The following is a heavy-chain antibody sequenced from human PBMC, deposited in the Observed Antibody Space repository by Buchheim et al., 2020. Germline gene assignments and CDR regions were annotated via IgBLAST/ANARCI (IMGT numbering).Heavy chain of an antibody. CDR1: GYTFTGYY. Sequence: QVQLVQSGAEVKKPGASVKVSCKASGYTFTGYYMHWVRQAPGQGLEWMGWINPNRGGTNYAQKLQGWVNMTRDTSISTAYMELSRLRSDDTAVYYCARAHDILTGYYLDYWGQGTL. V-gene: IGHV1-2*04. J-gene: IGHJ4*02. CDR3: ARAHDILTGYYLDY. CDR2: INPNRGGT. D-gene: IGHD3-9*01.